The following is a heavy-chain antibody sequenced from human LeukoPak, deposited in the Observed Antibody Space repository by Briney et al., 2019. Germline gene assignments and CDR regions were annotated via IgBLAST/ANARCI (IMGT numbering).Heavy chain of an antibody. V-gene: IGHV3-23*01. CDR3: AKETFYCSGGSCYFDY. CDR2: ISGSGGST. CDR1: GFTFSSYA. Sequence: GRSLRLSCAASGFTFSSYAMSWVRQAPGKGLEWVSAISGSGGSTYYADSVKGRFTISRDNSRNTLYLQMNSLRAEDTAVYYCAKETFYCSGGSCYFDYWGQGTLVTVSS. J-gene: IGHJ4*02. D-gene: IGHD2-15*01.